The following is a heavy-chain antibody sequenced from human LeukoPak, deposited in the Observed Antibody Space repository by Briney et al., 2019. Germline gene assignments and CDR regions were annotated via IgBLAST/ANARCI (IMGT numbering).Heavy chain of an antibody. J-gene: IGHJ5*02. CDR1: GGPISSNSYY. CDR2: IYYSGST. CDR3: ARLWFGELLRDWFDP. D-gene: IGHD3-10*01. V-gene: IGHV4-39*01. Sequence: WETLTLTCTASGGPISSNSYYWGWIRQPPGKGLEWIGSIYYSGSTYYNPSLKSRVTISVDTPKNQFSLKLSSVTAADTAVYYCARLWFGELLRDWFDPWGQGTLVTVSS.